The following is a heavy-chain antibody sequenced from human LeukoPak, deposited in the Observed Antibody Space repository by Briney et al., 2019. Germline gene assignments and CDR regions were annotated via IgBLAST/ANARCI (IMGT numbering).Heavy chain of an antibody. CDR1: GFTFNVYW. CDR3: ARGKAVAGTFSWFDP. Sequence: PGGSLRLSCAASGFTFNVYWMHGVRQATGRGLVWVSLINRLGCHTRYADSVKGRFTISRDNAKNTLYLQMNSLRAEETAMYYCARGKAVAGTFSWFDPWGQGTLVTVSS. V-gene: IGHV3-74*01. J-gene: IGHJ5*02. D-gene: IGHD6-19*01. CDR2: INRLGCHT.